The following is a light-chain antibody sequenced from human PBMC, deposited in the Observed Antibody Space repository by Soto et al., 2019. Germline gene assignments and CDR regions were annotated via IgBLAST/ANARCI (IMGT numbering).Light chain of an antibody. CDR2: GAS. J-gene: IGKJ4*01. CDR3: QQYGSSALT. V-gene: IGKV3-20*01. CDR1: QSVSSSY. Sequence: EIVLTQSPGTLSLSPGERATLSCRASQSVSSSYLAWYQQKPGQAPRLLIYGASSRATGIPDRVSGSGSGTDFTLTISRLEPEDFAVYYCQQYGSSALTFCGGTKVEIK.